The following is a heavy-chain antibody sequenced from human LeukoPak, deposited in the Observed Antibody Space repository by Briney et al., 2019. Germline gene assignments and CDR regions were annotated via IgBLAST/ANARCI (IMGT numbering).Heavy chain of an antibody. J-gene: IGHJ3*02. CDR1: GGSFSGYY. V-gene: IGHV4-34*01. D-gene: IGHD1-26*01. CDR2: INHSGST. CDR3: AIETQWGGAFDI. Sequence: SETLSLTCAVYGGSFSGYYWSWIRQPPGKGLEWIGEINHSGSTYYNPSLKSRVTISVDTSKNQFSLKLSSVTAADTAVYYCAIETQWGGAFDIWGQGTMVTVSS.